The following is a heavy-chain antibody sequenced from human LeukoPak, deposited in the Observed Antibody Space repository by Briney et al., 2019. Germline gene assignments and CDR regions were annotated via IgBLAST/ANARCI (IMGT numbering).Heavy chain of an antibody. J-gene: IGHJ4*02. CDR1: GGSFSGYY. D-gene: IGHD1-20*01. CDR3: ASGITGTTSY. Sequence: SETLSLTCAVYGGSFSGYYWSWIRQPPGKGLEWIGEINHSGSTNYNPSLKSRVTISVDTSKNQFSLKLSSVTAADTAVYYCASGITGTTSYWGQGTLVTVSS. CDR2: INHSGST. V-gene: IGHV4-34*01.